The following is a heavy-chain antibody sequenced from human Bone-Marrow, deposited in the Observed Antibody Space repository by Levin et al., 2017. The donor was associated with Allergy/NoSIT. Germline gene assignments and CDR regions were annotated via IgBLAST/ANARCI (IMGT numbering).Heavy chain of an antibody. Sequence: PGGSLRLSCAASGFTFSSYWMSWVRQAPGKGLEWVANIKQDGSEKYYVDSVKGRFTISRDNAKNSLYLQMNSLRAEDTAVYYCARGESSYPLRYYYGMDVWGQGTTVTVSS. CDR2: IKQDGSEK. CDR3: ARGESSYPLRYYYGMDV. D-gene: IGHD3-10*01. V-gene: IGHV3-7*01. J-gene: IGHJ6*02. CDR1: GFTFSSYW.